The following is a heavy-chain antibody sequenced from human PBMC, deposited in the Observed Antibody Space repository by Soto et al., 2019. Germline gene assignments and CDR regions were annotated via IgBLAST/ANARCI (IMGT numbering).Heavy chain of an antibody. V-gene: IGHV1-69*01. D-gene: IGHD5-12*01. J-gene: IGHJ6*02. Sequence: QVQLVQSGAEVKKPGSSVKVSCKASGGTFSSYAISWVRQAPGQGLEWMGGIIPIFGTANYAQKFQGRVTITAYESTSTAYMELSSLRSEDTAVYYCARAFSGYDPDPHYYYGMDVWGQGTTVTVSS. CDR1: GGTFSSYA. CDR3: ARAFSGYDPDPHYYYGMDV. CDR2: IIPIFGTA.